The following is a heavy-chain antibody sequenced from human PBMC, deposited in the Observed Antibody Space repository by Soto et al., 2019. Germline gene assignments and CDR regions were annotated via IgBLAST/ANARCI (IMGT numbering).Heavy chain of an antibody. Sequence: PGGSLRLSCAASGFTFSSYGMHGVRQAPGKGLVWVAVISYDGSNKYYADSVKGRFTISRDNSKNTLYLQMNSLRAEDTAVYYCAKALVVPAAPYYYYYYGMDVWGQGTTVTVSS. J-gene: IGHJ6*02. V-gene: IGHV3-30*18. CDR2: ISYDGSNK. D-gene: IGHD2-2*01. CDR1: GFTFSSYG. CDR3: AKALVVPAAPYYYYYYGMDV.